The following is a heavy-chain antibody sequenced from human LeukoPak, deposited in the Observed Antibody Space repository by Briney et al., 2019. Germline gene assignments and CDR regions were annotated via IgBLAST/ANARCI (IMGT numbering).Heavy chain of an antibody. V-gene: IGHV3-21*01. CDR1: GFTFSSYN. CDR2: ISSSGSYI. J-gene: IGHJ4*02. D-gene: IGHD1-1*01. CDR3: AREGRNWNDYDY. Sequence: GGSLRLSCAASGFTFSSYNMNWVRQAPGKGLEWVSTISSSGSYIYYADSVKGRFTISRDNAQNSLYLQMNSLRAEDTAVYYSAREGRNWNDYDYWGQGTLVTVSS.